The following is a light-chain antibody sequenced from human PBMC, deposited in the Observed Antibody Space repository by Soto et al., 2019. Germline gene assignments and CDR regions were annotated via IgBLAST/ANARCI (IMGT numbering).Light chain of an antibody. V-gene: IGLV7-46*01. CDR2: VTS. CDR1: TGAVTSGHF. CDR3: LLSDGGARV. J-gene: IGLJ3*02. Sequence: QAVVTQEPSLTVSPGGTVTLTCGSSTGAVTSGHFPYWFQQKPGQAPRTLIYVTSNKHSWTPARFSGSLLGGKAALTLSGAHLEDEAEYYCLLSDGGARVFGGGTKLTVL.